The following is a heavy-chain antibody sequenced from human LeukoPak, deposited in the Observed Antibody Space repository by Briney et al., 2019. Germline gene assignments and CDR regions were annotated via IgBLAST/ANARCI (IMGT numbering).Heavy chain of an antibody. V-gene: IGHV4-59*01. CDR3: ARGSTYYDYVWGSYRFHNWFDP. Sequence: VKSSETLSLTCTVSGGSISSYYWSWIRQPPGKGLEWIGYIYYSGSTNYNPSLKSRVTISVDTSKNQFSLKLSSVTAADTAVYYCARGSTYYDYVWGSYRFHNWFDPWGQGTLVTVSS. CDR1: GGSISSYY. CDR2: IYYSGST. D-gene: IGHD3-16*02. J-gene: IGHJ5*02.